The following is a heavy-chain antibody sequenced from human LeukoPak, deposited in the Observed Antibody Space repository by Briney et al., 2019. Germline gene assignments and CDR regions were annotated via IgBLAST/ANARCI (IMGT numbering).Heavy chain of an antibody. V-gene: IGHV3-33*01. J-gene: IGHJ4*02. CDR2: IWYDGSNK. Sequence: GGSLRLSCAASGFTFSSYGMHWVRQAPGKGLEWVAVIWYDGSNKYYADSVKGRFTISRDNSKNTLYLQMNSLRAEDTAVYYCATRAPDYGDYELSYWGQGTLSPSPQ. D-gene: IGHD4-17*01. CDR3: ATRAPDYGDYELSY. CDR1: GFTFSSYG.